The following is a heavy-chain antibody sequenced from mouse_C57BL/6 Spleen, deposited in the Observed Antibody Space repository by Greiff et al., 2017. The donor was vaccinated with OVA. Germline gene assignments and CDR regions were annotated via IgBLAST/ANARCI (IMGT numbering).Heavy chain of an antibody. J-gene: IGHJ4*01. Sequence: VQLQQSGPELVKPGASVKISCTASGYAFSSSWMNWVKQRPGKGLEWIGRIYPGDGDTNYNGKFKGKATLTADKSSSTAYMQLSSLTSEDSAVYFCARTPYDEAMDYWGQGTSVTVSS. CDR2: IYPGDGDT. CDR1: GYAFSSSW. V-gene: IGHV1-82*01. D-gene: IGHD2-12*01. CDR3: ARTPYDEAMDY.